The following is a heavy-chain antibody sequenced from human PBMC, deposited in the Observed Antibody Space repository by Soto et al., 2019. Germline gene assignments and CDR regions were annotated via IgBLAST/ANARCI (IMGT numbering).Heavy chain of an antibody. CDR2: IFYSGTA. CDR1: GAPFTNHY. J-gene: IGHJ6*02. Sequence: TSETLSLTCTVSGAPFTNHYWNWIRQAPGKGLEWIGYIFYSGTAKYSSSLKSRVTISVETSKRQFSLKLSSVTAADTAIYYCARGGDGLDAWGQGTTVTVSS. D-gene: IGHD3-16*01. CDR3: ARGGDGLDA. V-gene: IGHV4-59*11.